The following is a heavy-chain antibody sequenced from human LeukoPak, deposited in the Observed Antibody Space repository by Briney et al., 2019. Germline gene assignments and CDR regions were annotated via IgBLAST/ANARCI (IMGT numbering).Heavy chain of an antibody. Sequence: RGSLRLSCAASGFTVSSNYMSCVRQAPGKGLEWVSVIYSGGSTYYAGSVKGRFTISRHNSKNTLYLQMNSLGAEDTGVYYCAREGREYGGNVNDAFDIWGQGTMVTVSS. CDR1: GFTVSSNY. CDR2: IYSGGST. J-gene: IGHJ3*02. D-gene: IGHD4-23*01. CDR3: AREGREYGGNVNDAFDI. V-gene: IGHV3-53*04.